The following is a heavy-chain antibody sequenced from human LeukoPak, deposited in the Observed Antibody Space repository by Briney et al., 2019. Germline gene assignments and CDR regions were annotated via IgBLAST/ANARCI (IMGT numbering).Heavy chain of an antibody. CDR2: IYYSGST. D-gene: IGHD4-17*01. CDR1: GGSISSSSYY. Sequence: SETLSLTCTVSGGSISSSSYYWGWIRQPPGKGLEWIGSIYYSGSTYYNPSLKSRVTISVDTSKNQFSLKLSSVTAADTAVYYCAREAMTTSWFDPWGQGTLVTVSS. CDR3: AREAMTTSWFDP. J-gene: IGHJ5*02. V-gene: IGHV4-39*07.